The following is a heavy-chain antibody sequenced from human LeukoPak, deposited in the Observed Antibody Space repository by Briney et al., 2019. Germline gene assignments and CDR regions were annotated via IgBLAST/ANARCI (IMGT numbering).Heavy chain of an antibody. CDR2: IIPIFGIA. CDR3: ARDRPGSSSWYYFDY. CDR1: GGTFSSYA. J-gene: IGHJ4*02. D-gene: IGHD6-13*01. V-gene: IGHV1-69*04. Sequence: SVKVSCTASGGTFSSYAISWVRQAPGQGLEWMGRIIPIFGIANYAQKFQGRVTITADKSTSTAYMELSSLRSEDTAVYYCARDRPGSSSWYYFDYWGQGTLVTVSS.